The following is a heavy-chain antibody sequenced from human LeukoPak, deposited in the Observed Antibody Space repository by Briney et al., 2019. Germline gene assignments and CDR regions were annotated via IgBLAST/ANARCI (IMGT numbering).Heavy chain of an antibody. CDR3: ARTMVRGVRGICFDY. D-gene: IGHD3-10*01. Sequence: KPSETLSLTCTVSGYSISSGYYWGWIRQPPGKGLEWIGSIYHSGSTYYNPSLKSRVTISVDKSKNQFSLKLSSVTAADTAVYYCARTMVRGVRGICFDYWGQGTLVTVSS. CDR1: GYSISSGYY. J-gene: IGHJ4*02. V-gene: IGHV4-38-2*02. CDR2: IYHSGST.